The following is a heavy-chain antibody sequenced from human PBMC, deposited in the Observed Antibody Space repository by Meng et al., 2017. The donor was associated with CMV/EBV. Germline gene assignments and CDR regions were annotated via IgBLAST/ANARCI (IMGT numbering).Heavy chain of an antibody. CDR3: ARAYDYGDYDSCYFDY. CDR1: GFAVSGNY. Sequence: GGSLRLSCAASGFAVSGNYMSWVRQAPGKGLQWVSVIYSGDSTYYADSVKGRFTISRDNSKNTLYLQMNSPRAEDTAVYYCARAYDYGDYDSCYFDYWGQGTLVTVSS. J-gene: IGHJ4*02. D-gene: IGHD4-17*01. CDR2: IYSGDST. V-gene: IGHV3-53*01.